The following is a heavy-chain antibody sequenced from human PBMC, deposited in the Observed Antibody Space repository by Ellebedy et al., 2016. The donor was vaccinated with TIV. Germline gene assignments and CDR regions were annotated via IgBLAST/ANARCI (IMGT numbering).Heavy chain of an antibody. D-gene: IGHD1-26*01. V-gene: IGHV1-18*04. CDR3: AGGTDFDW. CDR2: INAHNGHT. CDR1: GYTFTSYG. Sequence: AASVKVSCKASGYTFTSYGISWVRQAPGPRLEWLGWINAHNGHTKYVQNLLGRVTMTTDTSTSTAYMELRSLRSDDTAVYYCAGGTDFDWWGQGTLVTVSS. J-gene: IGHJ4*02.